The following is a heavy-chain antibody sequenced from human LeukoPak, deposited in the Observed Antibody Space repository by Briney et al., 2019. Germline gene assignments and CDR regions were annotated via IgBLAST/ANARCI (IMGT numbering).Heavy chain of an antibody. CDR1: GFTFSSYS. V-gene: IGHV3-21*01. Sequence: GGSLRLSCAASGFTFSSYSMNWVRQAPGKGLEWVSSISSSSSYIYYADSVKGRFTISRDNAKNSLYLRMNSLRAEDTAVYYCARDYDSSGYRSRYNWFDPWGQGTLVTVSS. CDR2: ISSSSSYI. D-gene: IGHD3-22*01. J-gene: IGHJ5*02. CDR3: ARDYDSSGYRSRYNWFDP.